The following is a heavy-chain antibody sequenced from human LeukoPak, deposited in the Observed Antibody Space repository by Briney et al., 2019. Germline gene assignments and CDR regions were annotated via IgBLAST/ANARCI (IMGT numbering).Heavy chain of an antibody. D-gene: IGHD3-10*01. Sequence: GGSLRLSCAASGFTFSSHWMHWVRQAPGQGLVWVSRINSDGSSTSYADSVKGRFTISRDNSKNTLYLQMNSLRAEDTAVYYCAGNYGPYYFDYWGQGTLVTVSS. J-gene: IGHJ4*02. CDR2: INSDGSST. CDR1: GFTFSSHW. V-gene: IGHV3-74*01. CDR3: AGNYGPYYFDY.